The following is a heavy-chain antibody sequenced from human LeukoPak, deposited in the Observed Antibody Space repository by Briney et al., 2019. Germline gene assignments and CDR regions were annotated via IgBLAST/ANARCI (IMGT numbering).Heavy chain of an antibody. Sequence: ASVKVSCKASGYTFTSYAMHWVRQAPGQRLEWMGWINAGNGNTKYSQKFQGRVTITRDTSASTAYMELSGLRSEDTAVYYCARSPDYGDYSFDYWGQGTLVTVSS. CDR1: GYTFTSYA. CDR3: ARSPDYGDYSFDY. CDR2: INAGNGNT. J-gene: IGHJ4*02. D-gene: IGHD4-17*01. V-gene: IGHV1-3*01.